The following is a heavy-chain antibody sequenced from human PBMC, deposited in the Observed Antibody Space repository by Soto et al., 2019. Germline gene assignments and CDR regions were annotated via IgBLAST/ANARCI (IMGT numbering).Heavy chain of an antibody. D-gene: IGHD4-17*01. J-gene: IGHJ2*01. Sequence: EVQLLESGGALFQLGGPWGPPWAALGLTLSGMPLGWVRRAPGRGRGGVSAISVSGGSTSYADSVKGRFTISSDNSKNTLYLQMNSLRAEDTAVYYCAKRTVGWYFDLWGRGTLVTVSS. CDR1: GLTLSGMP. CDR2: ISVSGGST. V-gene: IGHV3-23*01. CDR3: AKRTVGWYFDL.